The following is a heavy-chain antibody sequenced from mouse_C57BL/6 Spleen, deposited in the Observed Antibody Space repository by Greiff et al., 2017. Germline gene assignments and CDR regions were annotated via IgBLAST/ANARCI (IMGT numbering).Heavy chain of an antibody. J-gene: IGHJ4*01. CDR1: GFTFSSYT. V-gene: IGHV5-9*01. CDR3: ARRIYYAMDY. CDR2: ISGGGGNT. Sequence: EVKVEESGGGLVKPGGSLKLSCAASGFTFSSYTMSWVRQTPEKRLEWVATISGGGGNTYYPDSVKGRFTISRDNAKNTLYLQMSSLRSEDTALYYCARRIYYAMDYWGQGTSVTVSS.